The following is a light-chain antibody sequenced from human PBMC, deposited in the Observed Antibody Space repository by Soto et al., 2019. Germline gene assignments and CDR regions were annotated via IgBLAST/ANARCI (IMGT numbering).Light chain of an antibody. J-gene: IGKJ2*01. Sequence: EIVMTQSPATLSVSSGERATLSCRASRNVYTNLAWYQQRPGQAPRLLIYGASTRATDIPGRFSGRGSGTEFTLTISGLQSEDVAVYYCQQYSNWPPEYTFGQGTKLEI. CDR2: GAS. CDR3: QQYSNWPPEYT. V-gene: IGKV3-15*01. CDR1: RNVYTN.